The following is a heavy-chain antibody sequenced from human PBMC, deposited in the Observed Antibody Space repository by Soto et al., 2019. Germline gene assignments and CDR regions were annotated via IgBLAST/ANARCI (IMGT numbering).Heavy chain of an antibody. D-gene: IGHD5-12*01. CDR3: ARESPVGSTYSGYDAIDS. V-gene: IGHV1-69*08. Sequence: QVQLVQSGAEVKKPGSSVKVSCKASGGTFSTSTFTWVRQAPGQGLEWMGRTIPILDVADYAQDFQGRVTITADKSTSTAYRELTSLTSKDTAVYYCARESPVGSTYSGYDAIDSWGQGTLVTVSS. J-gene: IGHJ4*02. CDR1: GGTFSTST. CDR2: TIPILDVA.